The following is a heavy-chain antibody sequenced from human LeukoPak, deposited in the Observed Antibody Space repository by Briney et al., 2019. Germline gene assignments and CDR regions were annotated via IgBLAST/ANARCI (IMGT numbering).Heavy chain of an antibody. J-gene: IGHJ4*02. Sequence: GGSLRLSCSASGFTFSSYAMSWVRQAPGKGLEWVSAISGSGGSTYYADSVKGRFTISRDNSKNTLYLRMNSLRAEDTAVYYCAKGQIAARGYFDYWGQGTLVTVSS. CDR1: GFTFSSYA. CDR2: ISGSGGST. CDR3: AKGQIAARGYFDY. D-gene: IGHD6-6*01. V-gene: IGHV3-23*01.